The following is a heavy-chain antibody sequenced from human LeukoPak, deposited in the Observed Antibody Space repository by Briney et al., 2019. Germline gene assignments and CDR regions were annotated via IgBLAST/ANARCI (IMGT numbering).Heavy chain of an antibody. CDR1: GFTFDDYA. D-gene: IGHD2-15*01. CDR2: ISWNSGSI. Sequence: PGGSLRLSFAASGFTFDDYAMHWVRQAPGKGLEWVSGISWNSGSIGYADSVKGRFTISRDNAKNSLYLQMNSLRAEDTALYYCAKGGGYCSGGSCYSTLDYWGQGTLVTVSS. J-gene: IGHJ4*02. V-gene: IGHV3-9*01. CDR3: AKGGGYCSGGSCYSTLDY.